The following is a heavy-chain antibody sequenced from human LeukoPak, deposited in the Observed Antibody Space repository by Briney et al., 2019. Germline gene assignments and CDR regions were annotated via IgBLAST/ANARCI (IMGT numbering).Heavy chain of an antibody. CDR3: ARGVEPLAANTLAY. CDR2: LYSDGNT. CDR1: GFTVITND. Sequence: GGSLRLSCAASGFTVITNDMTWVRQAPGKGLEGVSVLYSDGNTKYADSVQGRFTISRDNSKNTLYLEMNSLSPDDTAVYYCARGVEPLAANTLAYWGQGTLVTVSS. V-gene: IGHV3-53*01. D-gene: IGHD1-14*01. J-gene: IGHJ4*02.